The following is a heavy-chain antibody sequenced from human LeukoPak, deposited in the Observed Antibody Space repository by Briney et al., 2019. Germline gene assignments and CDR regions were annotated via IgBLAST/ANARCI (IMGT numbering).Heavy chain of an antibody. Sequence: SETLSLTCAVYGGSFSGHYWSWIRQPPGKGLEWIGEINHSGSTNYNPSLKSRVTISVDTSKNQFSLKLSSVTAADTAVYYCARGKAPTYYYGSGSSRPFGYWGQGTLVTVSS. D-gene: IGHD3-10*01. CDR2: INHSGST. CDR3: ARGKAPTYYYGSGSSRPFGY. CDR1: GGSFSGHY. V-gene: IGHV4-34*01. J-gene: IGHJ4*02.